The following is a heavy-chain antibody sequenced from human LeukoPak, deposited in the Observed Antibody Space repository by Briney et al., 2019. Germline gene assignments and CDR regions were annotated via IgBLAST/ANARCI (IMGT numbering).Heavy chain of an antibody. CDR3: ARDRGTEAEVSDY. V-gene: IGHV1-18*01. Sequence: ASVKVSCKASGYTFTSYGITWVRQAPGQGLEWMGWISAYNGNTNYAQKLQGRVTMTTDTSTSIAYMELRSLTSDDTAVYCCARDRGTEAEVSDYWGQGTLVTVSS. CDR2: ISAYNGNT. CDR1: GYTFTSYG. J-gene: IGHJ4*02.